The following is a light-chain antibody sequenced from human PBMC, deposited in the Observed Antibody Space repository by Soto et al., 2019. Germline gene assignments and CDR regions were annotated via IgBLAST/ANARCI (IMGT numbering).Light chain of an antibody. Sequence: EIVLTQSPGTLSLSPGARATLSCRASQSVSFSYLAWYQQKPGQPPRFLIYGASSRATGIPDRFSGSGSATDFTLTISRLEPEDVAVYFCQQYGSSPLTFGGGTKVEIK. V-gene: IGKV3-20*01. CDR3: QQYGSSPLT. CDR2: GAS. J-gene: IGKJ4*01. CDR1: QSVSFSY.